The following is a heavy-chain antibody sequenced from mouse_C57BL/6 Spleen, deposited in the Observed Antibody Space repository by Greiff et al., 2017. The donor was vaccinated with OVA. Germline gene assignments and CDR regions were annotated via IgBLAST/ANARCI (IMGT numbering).Heavy chain of an antibody. CDR1: GYTFTDYY. CDR2: INPNNGGT. Sequence: EVKLQQSGPELVKPGASVKISCKASGYTFTDYYMNWVKQSHGKSLEWIGDINPNNGGTSYNQKFKGKATLTVDKSSSTAYMELRSLTSEDSAVYYCASGIYYYGSSLDYWGQGTSVTVSS. J-gene: IGHJ4*01. D-gene: IGHD1-1*01. CDR3: ASGIYYYGSSLDY. V-gene: IGHV1-26*01.